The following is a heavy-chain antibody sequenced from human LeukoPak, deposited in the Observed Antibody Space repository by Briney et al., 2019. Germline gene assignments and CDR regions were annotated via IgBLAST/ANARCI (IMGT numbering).Heavy chain of an antibody. D-gene: IGHD3-10*01. CDR2: ISSSSTDI. J-gene: IGHJ5*02. Sequence: GGSLRLSCAASGFTFSSYSMNWVRQAPGKGQEWVSYISSSSTDIYYADSVKGRFTISRDNAKNSLYLQINSLRDEDTAVYYCARDPGWVGYTFDPWGQGTLVTVSS. CDR1: GFTFSSYS. CDR3: ARDPGWVGYTFDP. V-gene: IGHV3-48*02.